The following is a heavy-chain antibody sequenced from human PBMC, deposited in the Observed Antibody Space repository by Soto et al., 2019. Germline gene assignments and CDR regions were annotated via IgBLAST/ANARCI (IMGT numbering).Heavy chain of an antibody. J-gene: IGHJ6*02. CDR2: IYPGDSDT. V-gene: IGHV5-51*01. CDR3: ARTRSFTLGFYYDGMDV. Sequence: GESLKISFQGSGYSFASYLIGWVRQMPGKDLEWMGIIYPGDSDTRYSPSFQGQVTISADKSLRTAYLQWTSLKASDTALYYCARTRSFTLGFYYDGMDVWGQGTTVTVSS. CDR1: GYSFASYL. D-gene: IGHD6-6*01.